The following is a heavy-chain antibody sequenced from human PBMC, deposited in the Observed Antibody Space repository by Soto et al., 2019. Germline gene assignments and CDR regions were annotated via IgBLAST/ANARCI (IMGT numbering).Heavy chain of an antibody. CDR1: GYTFTNHG. V-gene: IGHV1-18*04. J-gene: IGHJ3*02. D-gene: IGHD3-16*01. Sequence: ASVKVSCKTSGYTFTNHGINWVRQAPGQGLEWMGWINPYNANTNYAQKLQGRVTMTTDTSTSTAYMDLRSLTSDDTAVDYCARDRVAGIWGDAFDIRGQGTMVTVSS. CDR2: INPYNANT. CDR3: ARDRVAGIWGDAFDI.